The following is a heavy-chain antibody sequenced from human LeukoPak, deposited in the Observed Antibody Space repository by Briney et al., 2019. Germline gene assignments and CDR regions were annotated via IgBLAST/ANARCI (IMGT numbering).Heavy chain of an antibody. CDR3: ARDRRLLKAFDI. J-gene: IGHJ3*02. CDR2: ISSSGSTI. Sequence: GGSLRLSCAASGFTFSSYAMSWVRQAPGKGLEWVSYISSSGSTIYYADSVKGRFTISRDNAKNSLYLQMNSLRAEDTAVYYCARDRRLLKAFDIWGQGTMVTVSS. V-gene: IGHV3-48*04. CDR1: GFTFSSYA.